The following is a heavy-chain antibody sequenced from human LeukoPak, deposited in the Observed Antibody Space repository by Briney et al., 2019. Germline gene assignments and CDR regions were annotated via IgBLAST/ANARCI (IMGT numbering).Heavy chain of an antibody. CDR2: IYHSGST. CDR3: ARAYIAAAGLNWFDP. J-gene: IGHJ5*02. Sequence: PSETLSLTCAVSAGSISSGSWWNWVRQPPGKGLEWIGEIYHSGSTNYNPSLKSRVTISLDKSKNQFSLKLYSVTAADTAVYYCARAYIAAAGLNWFDPWGQGTLVTVSS. D-gene: IGHD6-13*01. V-gene: IGHV4-4*02. CDR1: AGSISSGSW.